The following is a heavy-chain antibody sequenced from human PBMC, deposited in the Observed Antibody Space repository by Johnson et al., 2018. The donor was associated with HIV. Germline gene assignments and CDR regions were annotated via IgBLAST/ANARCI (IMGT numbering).Heavy chain of an antibody. V-gene: IGHV3-9*01. CDR2: ISWNSGSI. CDR1: GFTFDDYA. D-gene: IGHD1-26*01. CDR3: AKCLSGSYPRDAFDI. Sequence: VQLVESGGGVAQPGRSLRLSCAASGFTFDDYAMHWVRQAPGKGLEWVSGISWNSGSIGYADSVKGRFTISRDNAKNSLYLQMNSLRAEDTALYYCAKCLSGSYPRDAFDIWGQGTMVTVSS. J-gene: IGHJ3*02.